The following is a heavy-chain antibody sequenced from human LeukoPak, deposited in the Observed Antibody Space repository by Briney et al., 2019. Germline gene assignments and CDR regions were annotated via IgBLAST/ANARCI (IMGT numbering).Heavy chain of an antibody. D-gene: IGHD6-19*01. CDR3: ARDHCSVAGTNETNYGMDV. CDR1: GYTFTSYA. Sequence: ASVKVSCKASGYTFTSYAMHWVRQAPGQRLEWMGWINAGNGDTKYSQKFQGRVTITRDTSASTAYMELSSLRSEDTAVYYCARDHCSVAGTNETNYGMDVWGQGTTVTVSS. J-gene: IGHJ6*02. V-gene: IGHV1-3*01. CDR2: INAGNGDT.